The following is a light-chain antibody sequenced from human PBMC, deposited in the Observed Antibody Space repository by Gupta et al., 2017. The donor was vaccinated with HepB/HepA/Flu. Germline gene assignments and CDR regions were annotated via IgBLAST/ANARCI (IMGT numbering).Light chain of an antibody. V-gene: IGKV3-20*01. Sequence: EIVLTQSPGSLSLSPGERATLYCRASESGSSGYLAWYHQKPGQAPRFLIYGASRRYTGIPDRFSGSGSGTDFTLTISRLEPEDFAMYYCQQYGSSPGTFGQGTQVEIK. CDR2: GAS. CDR1: ESGSSGY. CDR3: QQYGSSPGT. J-gene: IGKJ1*01.